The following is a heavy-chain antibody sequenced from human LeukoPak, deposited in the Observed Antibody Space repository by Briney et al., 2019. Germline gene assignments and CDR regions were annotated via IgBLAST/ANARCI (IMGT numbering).Heavy chain of an antibody. CDR3: ARAPDYYYGSGSYYLDFDY. CDR2: ISAYNGNT. CDR1: GYTFTSYG. Sequence: GASVKVSCKASGYTFTSYGISWVRQAPGQGLEWMGWISAYNGNTNYAQKLQGRVTMTTDTSTSTAYMELRSLRSDDTAVYYCARAPDYYYGSGSYYLDFDYWGQGTLVTVSS. J-gene: IGHJ4*02. D-gene: IGHD3-10*01. V-gene: IGHV1-18*01.